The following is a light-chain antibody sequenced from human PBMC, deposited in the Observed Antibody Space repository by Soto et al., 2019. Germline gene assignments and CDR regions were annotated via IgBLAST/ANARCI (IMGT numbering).Light chain of an antibody. CDR2: NDN. CDR1: SSNIGSKT. V-gene: IGLV1-44*01. CDR3: ATWDVSLNGRV. Sequence: QSVLTQPPSTSGTPGQRVTISCSGSSSNIGSKTLNWFRQVPGTAPKLLIYNDNQRPSGVPDRFSGSKSGTSASLAISGLQSEDEGDYYCATWDVSLNGRVCGGGAKLTVL. J-gene: IGLJ3*02.